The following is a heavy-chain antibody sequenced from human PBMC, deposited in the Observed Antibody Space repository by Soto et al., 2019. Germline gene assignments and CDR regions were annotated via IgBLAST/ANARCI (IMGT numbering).Heavy chain of an antibody. CDR2: IYYTGSV. V-gene: IGHV4-59*08. Sequence: PSETLSLTCTVSGGSFGNYYWSWIRQSPGNRLEWIGYIYYTGSVNYNPSLRGRVTMSVDTSKNQFSLKLTSVTAADTAVYYCATLPHYDDPNAGFWGHGILVTVSS. CDR3: ATLPHYDDPNAGF. CDR1: GGSFGNYY. D-gene: IGHD4-17*01. J-gene: IGHJ4*01.